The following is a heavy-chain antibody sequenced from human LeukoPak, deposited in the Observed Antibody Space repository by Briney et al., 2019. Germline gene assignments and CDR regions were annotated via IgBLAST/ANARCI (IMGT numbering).Heavy chain of an antibody. CDR2: ITTSDGNA. CDR3: ARSSTWLSYGMDV. D-gene: IGHD6-19*01. Sequence: GGSLRLSCAASGFTFSSHSMNWVRQAPGKGLEWVSTITTSDGNAYYADSVKGRFTVSRDNAKNSLYLQMNGLRAEDTAVYYCARSSTWLSYGMDVWGQGTTVTVSS. J-gene: IGHJ6*02. CDR1: GFTFSSHS. V-gene: IGHV3-21*03.